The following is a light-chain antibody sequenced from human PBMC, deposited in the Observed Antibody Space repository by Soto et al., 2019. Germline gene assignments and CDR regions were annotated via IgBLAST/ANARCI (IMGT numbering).Light chain of an antibody. CDR1: QSISSY. V-gene: IGKV1-39*01. CDR2: AAS. Sequence: IQMTQSPSSLSASVGDRVTITCRASQSISSYLNWYQQKPGKAPKLLIYAASSLQSGVPSRFSGSGSGTDFTLTISSLQPEDFATYYCQQSYSTPPVTFGPGTKVYIK. CDR3: QQSYSTPPVT. J-gene: IGKJ3*01.